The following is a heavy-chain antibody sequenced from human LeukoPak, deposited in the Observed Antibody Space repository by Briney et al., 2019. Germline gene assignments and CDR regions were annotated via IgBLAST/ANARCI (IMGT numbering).Heavy chain of an antibody. Sequence: GGSLRLSCAASGFTFSSYEMNWVRQAPGKGLEWVSSISSSSSYIYYADSVKGRFTISRDNAKNSLYLQMNSLRAEDTAVYYCARAGRLATISDYWGQGTLVTVSS. CDR2: ISSSSSYI. J-gene: IGHJ4*02. CDR3: ARAGRLATISDY. D-gene: IGHD5-24*01. V-gene: IGHV3-21*01. CDR1: GFTFSSYE.